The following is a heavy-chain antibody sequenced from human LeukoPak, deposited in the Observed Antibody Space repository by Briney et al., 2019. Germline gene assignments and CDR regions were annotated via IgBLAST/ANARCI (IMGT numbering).Heavy chain of an antibody. CDR1: GFTFSDYW. D-gene: IGHD3-22*01. CDR2: IKQDGSEK. CDR3: ARKGGYSSGYYY. Sequence: GGALRLSCAASGFTFSDYWMTSVRQAPGKGLEWGANIKQDGSEKDYVDSVKGRFTIFRHNTNNSLYLQMDSLRVEDTAVYYCARKGGYSSGYYYWGQGTLVTVSS. V-gene: IGHV3-7*01. J-gene: IGHJ4*02.